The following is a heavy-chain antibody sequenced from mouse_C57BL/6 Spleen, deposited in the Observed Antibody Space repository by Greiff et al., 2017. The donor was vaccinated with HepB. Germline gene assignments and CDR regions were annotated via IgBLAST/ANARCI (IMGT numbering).Heavy chain of an antibody. Sequence: QVQLQQPGAELVRPGSSVKLSCKASGYTFTSYWMHWVKQRPIQGLEWIGNIDPSDSETHYNQKFKDKATLTVDKSSSTAYMQLSSLTSEDSAVYYCAREGTGTGGLDYWGQGTTLTVSS. CDR1: GYTFTSYW. D-gene: IGHD4-1*01. V-gene: IGHV1-52*01. CDR2: IDPSDSET. CDR3: AREGTGTGGLDY. J-gene: IGHJ2*01.